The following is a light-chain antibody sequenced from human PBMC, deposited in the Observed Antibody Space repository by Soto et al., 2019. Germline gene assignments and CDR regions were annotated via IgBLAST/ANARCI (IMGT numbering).Light chain of an antibody. CDR3: QQYGSSGT. V-gene: IGKV3-20*01. Sequence: EIVLTQSPGTLSLSPGERATLSCRASQSVSSTSLAWYHQKPGQPPRLLIYGASSRATGISDRFSGSGSGTDFTLTISRLEPEDFAVYYCQQYGSSGTFGQGTKVDI. J-gene: IGKJ1*01. CDR1: QSVSSTS. CDR2: GAS.